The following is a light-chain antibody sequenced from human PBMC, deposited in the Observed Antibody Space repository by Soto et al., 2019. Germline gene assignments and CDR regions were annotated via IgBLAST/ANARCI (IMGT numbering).Light chain of an antibody. Sequence: QSALTQPASVSGSPGQSITISCTGTSSDVGGYNYVSWYQQHPGKAPKLMIYEVSNRPSGVSNRFSGSKSGNTASLTISGLQAEDEADYYCSSYTSSSTDVVFGGGTKLNVL. V-gene: IGLV2-14*01. CDR2: EVS. CDR3: SSYTSSSTDVV. CDR1: SSDVGGYNY. J-gene: IGLJ2*01.